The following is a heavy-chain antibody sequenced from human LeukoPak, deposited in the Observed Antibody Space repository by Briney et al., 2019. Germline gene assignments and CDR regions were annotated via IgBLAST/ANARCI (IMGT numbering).Heavy chain of an antibody. D-gene: IGHD3-9*01. V-gene: IGHV3-7*03. CDR3: AKAAGNTGYYGRYYFDY. CDR1: GFTFSSYW. Sequence: GGSLRLSCAASGFTFSSYWMSWVRQAPGKGLEWVANIKQDGSEKYYVDSVKGRFTISRDNAKNSLYLQMNSLRADDTAVYYCAKAAGNTGYYGRYYFDYWGQGTLVTVSS. CDR2: IKQDGSEK. J-gene: IGHJ4*02.